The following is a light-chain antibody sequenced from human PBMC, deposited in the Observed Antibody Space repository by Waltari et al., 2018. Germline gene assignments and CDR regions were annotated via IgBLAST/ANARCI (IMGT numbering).Light chain of an antibody. V-gene: IGKV4-1*01. Sequence: DIVMTQSPDSLAVSLGERATINCTYSQSVLYSSNNKNYLAWYQQKPGQPPKLLIYWASTRESGVPDRFSGSGSGTDFTLTISSLQAEDVAVYYCQQYYSTFPLTFGGGTKVEIK. J-gene: IGKJ4*01. CDR1: QSVLYSSNNKNY. CDR2: WAS. CDR3: QQYYSTFPLT.